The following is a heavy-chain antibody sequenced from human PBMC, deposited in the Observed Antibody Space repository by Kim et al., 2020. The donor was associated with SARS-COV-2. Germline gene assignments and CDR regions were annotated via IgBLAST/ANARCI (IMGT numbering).Heavy chain of an antibody. Sequence: GWSLRLSCAASGFTFSNYAMHWVRQAPGKGPEWVAVISKDGNNKYYADSVKGRFTISRDNSKNTLFLQMDSLRPEDTAVYYCAKGVWNSGPNCAWDCYLYYWGAGTLITVSS. V-gene: IGHV3-30*18. CDR2: ISKDGNNK. J-gene: IGHJ4*02. CDR3: AKGVWNSGPNCAWDCYLYY. CDR1: GFTFSNYA. D-gene: IGHD1-1*01.